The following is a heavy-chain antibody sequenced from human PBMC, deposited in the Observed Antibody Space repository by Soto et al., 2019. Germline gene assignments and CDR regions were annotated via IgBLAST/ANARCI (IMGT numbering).Heavy chain of an antibody. D-gene: IGHD3-22*01. Sequence: GESLKISCKGSGYSFTSYWIGWVRQMPGKGLEWMGIIYPGDSDTRYSPSFQGRVTISADKSISTAYLQWSSLKASDTAMYYCARPLDSSGYYLNDAFDIWGQGTMVTVSS. CDR3: ARPLDSSGYYLNDAFDI. CDR1: GYSFTSYW. V-gene: IGHV5-51*01. J-gene: IGHJ3*02. CDR2: IYPGDSDT.